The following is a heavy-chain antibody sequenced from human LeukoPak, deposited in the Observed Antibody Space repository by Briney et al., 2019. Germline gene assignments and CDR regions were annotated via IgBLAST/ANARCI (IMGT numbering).Heavy chain of an antibody. CDR3: AADPDSSGWYGGGDY. D-gene: IGHD6-19*01. J-gene: IGHJ4*02. CDR1: GLTFTSSA. V-gene: IGHV1-58*02. CDR2: IVVGSGNT. Sequence: SVKVSCKASGLTFTSSAMQWVRQARGQRLEWIGWIVVGSGNTNYAQKFQERVTITRDMSTSTAYMELSSLRSEDTAVYYCAADPDSSGWYGGGDYWGQGTLVTVSS.